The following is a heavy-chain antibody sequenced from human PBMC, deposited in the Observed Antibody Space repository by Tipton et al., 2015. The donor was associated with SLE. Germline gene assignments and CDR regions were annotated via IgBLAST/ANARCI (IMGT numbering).Heavy chain of an antibody. J-gene: IGHJ5*02. CDR1: GYSITSGYY. Sequence: LRLSCSVSGYSITSGYYWGWVRQPPGKGLEWIGNIYHSGKSFYNPSLKSRLTMSVDTSKNQVSVNLTSVTAADAAVYFCARVDDAYGFDTWGQGTLVTVSS. V-gene: IGHV4-38-2*02. CDR2: IYHSGKS. CDR3: ARVDDAYGFDT. D-gene: IGHD2-2*01.